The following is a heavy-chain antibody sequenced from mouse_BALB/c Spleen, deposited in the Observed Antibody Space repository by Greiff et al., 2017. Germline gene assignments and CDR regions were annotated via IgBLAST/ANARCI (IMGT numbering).Heavy chain of an antibody. J-gene: IGHJ3*01. CDR2: IDPENGDT. CDR1: GFNIKDYY. Sequence: VQLQQSGAELVRSGASVKLSCTASGFNIKDYYMHWVKQRPEQGLEWIGWIDPENGDTEYAPKFQGKATMTADTSSNTAYLQLSSLTSEDTAVYYCNAYYYGSRGAYWGQGILVTVSA. V-gene: IGHV14-4*02. D-gene: IGHD1-1*01. CDR3: NAYYYGSRGAY.